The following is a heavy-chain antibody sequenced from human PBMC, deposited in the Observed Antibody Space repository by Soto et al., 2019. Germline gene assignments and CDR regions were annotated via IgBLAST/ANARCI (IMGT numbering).Heavy chain of an antibody. CDR2: INHSGST. V-gene: IGHV4-34*01. Sequence: SETLSLTCAVYGGSFSGYYWSWIRQPPGKGLEWIGEINHSGSTNYNPSLKSRVTISVDTSKNQFSLKLSSVTAADTAVYYCARGLREDAFDICGQGTMVTVSS. CDR3: ARGLREDAFDI. J-gene: IGHJ3*02. CDR1: GGSFSGYY.